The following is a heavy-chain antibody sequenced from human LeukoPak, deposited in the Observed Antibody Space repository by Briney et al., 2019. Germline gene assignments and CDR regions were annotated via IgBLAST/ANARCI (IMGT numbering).Heavy chain of an antibody. Sequence: PGGPLRLSCAASGFTFSSYEMNWVRQAPGKGLEWVSYISSSGSTIYYADSVKGRFTISRDNAKNSLYLQMNSLRAEDTAVYYCARVGDSSGWYPHYFDYWGQGTLVTVSS. CDR3: ARVGDSSGWYPHYFDY. D-gene: IGHD6-19*01. CDR1: GFTFSSYE. CDR2: ISSSGSTI. J-gene: IGHJ4*02. V-gene: IGHV3-48*03.